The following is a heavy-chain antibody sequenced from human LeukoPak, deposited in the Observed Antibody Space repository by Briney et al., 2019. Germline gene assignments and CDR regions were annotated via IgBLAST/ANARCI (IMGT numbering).Heavy chain of an antibody. D-gene: IGHD5-12*01. CDR1: GGTFSSYA. CDR3: ARGQRGYDYDYYYGMDV. Sequence: SVKVSCKASGGTFSSYAISWVRQAPGQGLEWMGGIIPIFGTANYAQKFRGRVTITADKSTSTAYMELSSLRSEDTAVYYCARGQRGYDYDYYYGMDVWGKGTTVTVSS. J-gene: IGHJ6*04. V-gene: IGHV1-69*06. CDR2: IIPIFGTA.